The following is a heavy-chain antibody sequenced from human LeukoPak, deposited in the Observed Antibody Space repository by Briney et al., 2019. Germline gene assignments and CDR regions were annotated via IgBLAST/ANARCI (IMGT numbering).Heavy chain of an antibody. J-gene: IGHJ4*02. CDR1: GFTFNSYA. V-gene: IGHV3-23*01. CDR3: RKIVRGFYTISYYFDY. Sequence: GGSLRLSCAVSGFTFNSYAMKWVRQAPGKGLECVSGISGGGAGTYYADSVKGRFTISRDNSKNTLYLQMNRLRSAAKAVNYWRKIVRGFYTISYYFDYWGQGTLVTVSS. D-gene: IGHD2-15*01. CDR2: ISGGGAGT.